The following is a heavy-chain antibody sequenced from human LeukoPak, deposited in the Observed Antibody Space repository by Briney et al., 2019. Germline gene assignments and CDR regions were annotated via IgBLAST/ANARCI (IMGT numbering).Heavy chain of an antibody. CDR1: GDSISNYY. V-gene: IGHV4-59*08. J-gene: IGHJ4*02. D-gene: IGHD6-19*01. CDR2: IYFSGTT. Sequence: SETLCLTCTVSGDSISNYYWSWIRQPPGKGLDWIGYIYFSGTTNYNPSLKSRVTMSVDTSKNQFSLKLTSMPAADTAVYFCARLSHPSGSDWCFDYWGQGSLVTVSS. CDR3: ARLSHPSGSDWCFDY.